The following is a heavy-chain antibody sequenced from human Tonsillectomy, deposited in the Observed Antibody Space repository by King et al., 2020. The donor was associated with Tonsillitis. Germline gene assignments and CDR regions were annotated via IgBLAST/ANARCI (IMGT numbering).Heavy chain of an antibody. CDR3: AKVREVGQWLAYFDY. CDR2: ISGSGGST. CDR1: GFTFSNYA. D-gene: IGHD6-19*01. J-gene: IGHJ4*02. V-gene: IGHV3-23*04. Sequence: VQLVESGGGLVQPGGSLRLSCAASGFTFSNYAMIWVRQAPGKGLECVSGISGSGGSTYYASSVKGRFTISRDNSKNTLYLQMNSLRVEDTAVYYCAKVREVGQWLAYFDYWGQGTLVTVSS.